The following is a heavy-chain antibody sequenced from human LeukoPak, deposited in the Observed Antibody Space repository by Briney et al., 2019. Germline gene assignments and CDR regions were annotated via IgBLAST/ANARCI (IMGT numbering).Heavy chain of an antibody. CDR2: IYTSGST. J-gene: IGHJ4*02. Sequence: SETLSLTCTVSGGSISSYYWSWIRQPAGKGLEWIGRIYTSGSTNYNPSLKSRVTMSVDTSKNQFSLKLSSVTAADTAVYYCAATMVRGVHTHFDYWGQGTLVTVSS. V-gene: IGHV4-4*07. CDR1: GGSISSYY. CDR3: AATMVRGVHTHFDY. D-gene: IGHD3-10*01.